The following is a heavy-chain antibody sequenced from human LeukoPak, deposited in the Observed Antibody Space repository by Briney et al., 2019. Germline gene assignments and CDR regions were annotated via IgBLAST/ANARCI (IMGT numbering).Heavy chain of an antibody. CDR1: AFTISPYY. CDR3: ARGGLSYGFDV. V-gene: IGHV3-7*01. D-gene: IGHD4/OR15-4a*01. J-gene: IGHJ3*01. Sequence: GGSLRLSCIASAFTISPYYMGWARQAPGKGLEWVANIDKDAIEKYYVDSVKGRFTISRDNAKNSLRLEMNSLGVEDTAVYYCARGGLSYGFDVWGPGTMVTVSS. CDR2: IDKDAIEK.